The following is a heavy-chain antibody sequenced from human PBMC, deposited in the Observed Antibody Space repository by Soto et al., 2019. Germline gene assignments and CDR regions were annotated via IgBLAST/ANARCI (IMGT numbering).Heavy chain of an antibody. CDR1: GGSISSYY. J-gene: IGHJ5*02. CDR2: IYYSGST. D-gene: IGHD3-10*01. V-gene: IGHV4-59*01. Sequence: SETLSLTCTVSGGSISSYYWSWIRQPPGKGLEWIGYIYYSGSTNYNPSLKSRVTVSVDTSKNQFSLKLSSVTAADTAVYYCAGYGSGSSNWFDPWGQGTLVTVSS. CDR3: AGYGSGSSNWFDP.